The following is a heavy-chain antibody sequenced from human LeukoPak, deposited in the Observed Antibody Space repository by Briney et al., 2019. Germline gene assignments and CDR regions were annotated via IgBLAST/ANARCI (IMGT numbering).Heavy chain of an antibody. CDR2: IWHDGSNK. CDR3: AKGRHYDSSGYYFH. J-gene: IGHJ4*02. V-gene: IGHV3-33*06. D-gene: IGHD3-22*01. CDR1: GFTFSSFG. Sequence: GRSLRLSCAASGFTFSSFGMHWVRQAPGKGLEWVALIWHDGSNKHYADSVKGRFIISRDNSKNTLYLQMNSLRAEDTAAYYCAKGRHYDSSGYYFHWGQGTLVTVSS.